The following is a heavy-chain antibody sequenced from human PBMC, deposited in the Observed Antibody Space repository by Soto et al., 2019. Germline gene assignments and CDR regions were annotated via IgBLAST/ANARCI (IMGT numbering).Heavy chain of an antibody. D-gene: IGHD2-2*02. CDR2: ISGSGGST. CDR1: GFTFSSYA. Sequence: VGSLRLSCAASGFTFSSYAMSWVRQAPGKGLEWVSAISGSGGSTYYADSVKGRFTISRDNSKNTLYLQMNSLRAEDTAVYYCASYCSSTSCYIDWFDPWGQGTLVTVSS. CDR3: ASYCSSTSCYIDWFDP. V-gene: IGHV3-23*01. J-gene: IGHJ5*02.